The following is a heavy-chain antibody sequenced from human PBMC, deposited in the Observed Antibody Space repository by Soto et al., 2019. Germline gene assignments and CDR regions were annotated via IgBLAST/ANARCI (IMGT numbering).Heavy chain of an antibody. V-gene: IGHV4-61*01. Sequence: SETLSLTCTVSGGSVSSGSYYWSWIRQPPGKGLEWIGYIYYSGSTNYNPSLKSRVTISVDTSKNQFSLKLSSVTAADTAVYYCARRPFYYGMDVWGQGTTVTVSS. J-gene: IGHJ6*02. CDR1: GGSVSSGSYY. CDR2: IYYSGST. CDR3: ARRPFYYGMDV.